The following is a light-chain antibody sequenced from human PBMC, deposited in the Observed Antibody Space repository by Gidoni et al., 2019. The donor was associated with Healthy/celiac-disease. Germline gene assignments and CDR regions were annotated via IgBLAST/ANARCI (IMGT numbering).Light chain of an antibody. CDR3: QQYYSTSWT. Sequence: DIVMTQSPASLAVSLGERATINCKSSQSVLYSSNNKNNLAWYQQKQGQPPKRLIYWASTRESGVPDRFSGSGSGTDFTLTISSRQAEDVAVDYCQQYYSTSWTFGQGTKVEIK. V-gene: IGKV4-1*01. CDR1: QSVLYSSNNKNN. J-gene: IGKJ1*01. CDR2: WAS.